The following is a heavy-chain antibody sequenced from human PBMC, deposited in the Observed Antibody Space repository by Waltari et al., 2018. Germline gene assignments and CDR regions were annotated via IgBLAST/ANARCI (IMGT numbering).Heavy chain of an antibody. V-gene: IGHV4-38-2*01. CDR3: ARGVPATGYYFDY. J-gene: IGHJ4*02. CDR2: IYHSGST. Sequence: QVQLQESGPGLVKPSETLSLTCAVSGYSISSGYYWGWIRQPPGKGLEWIGSIYHSGSTYYNPSLKSRVTISVDTSKNQFSLKLSSVTAADTAVYYCARGVPATGYYFDYWGQGTLVTVSS. CDR1: GYSISSGYY. D-gene: IGHD2-2*01.